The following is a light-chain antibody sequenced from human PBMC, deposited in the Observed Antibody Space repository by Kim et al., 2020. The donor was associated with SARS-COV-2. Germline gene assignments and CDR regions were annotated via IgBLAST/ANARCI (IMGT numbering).Light chain of an antibody. CDR2: GTS. Sequence: EIVLTQSPGTLSLSPGGRATLSCRASQSVSASYLAWYQQKPGQAPRILIYGTSYRATGIPDRFSGSGSGTDFTLTISRLEPEDFAVYYCHQYSSSPDTCGQGTKLEI. CDR3: HQYSSSPDT. V-gene: IGKV3-20*01. J-gene: IGKJ2*01. CDR1: QSVSASY.